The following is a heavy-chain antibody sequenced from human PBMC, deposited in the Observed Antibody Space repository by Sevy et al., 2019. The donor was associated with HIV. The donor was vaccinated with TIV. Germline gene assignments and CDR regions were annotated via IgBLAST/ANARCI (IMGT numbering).Heavy chain of an antibody. CDR2: IRYDGSNK. J-gene: IGHJ3*02. D-gene: IGHD6-13*01. V-gene: IGHV3-30*02. CDR3: AKDNRRAAGTGDAFDI. CDR1: GFTFSSYG. Sequence: GGSLRLSCAASGFTFSSYGMHWVRQAPGKGLEWVAFIRYDGSNKYYADSVKGRFTISRDNSKNTLYLQMNSLRAEDTAVYYCAKDNRRAAGTGDAFDIWGQGTMVTVSS.